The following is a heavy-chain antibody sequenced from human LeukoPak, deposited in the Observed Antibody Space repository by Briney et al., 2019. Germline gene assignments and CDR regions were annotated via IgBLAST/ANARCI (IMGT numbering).Heavy chain of an antibody. D-gene: IGHD6-6*01. CDR3: ARDAANSIVARYDY. J-gene: IGHJ4*02. V-gene: IGHV3-23*01. CDR1: GFTFSSYA. Sequence: PGGSLRLSCAASGFTFSSYAMSWVRQAPGKGLKWVSAISGSGGSTYYADSVKGRFTISRDNSKNTLYLQMNSLRAEDTAVYYCARDAANSIVARYDYWGQGTLVTVSS. CDR2: ISGSGGST.